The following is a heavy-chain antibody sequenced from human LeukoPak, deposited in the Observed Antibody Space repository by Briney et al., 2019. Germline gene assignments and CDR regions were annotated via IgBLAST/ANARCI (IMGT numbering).Heavy chain of an antibody. CDR2: IKQDGSER. CDR3: ARGPSGGNGFSY. V-gene: IGHV3-7*04. Sequence: GGSLRLSCAASGFTFSSYWMSWVRQAPGKGLEWVANIKQDGSERYYVDSVKGQFTISRDNAKNSLYLQMSSLRAADTAVYYCARGPSGGNGFSYWGQGTLVTVSS. D-gene: IGHD2-15*01. CDR1: GFTFSSYW. J-gene: IGHJ4*02.